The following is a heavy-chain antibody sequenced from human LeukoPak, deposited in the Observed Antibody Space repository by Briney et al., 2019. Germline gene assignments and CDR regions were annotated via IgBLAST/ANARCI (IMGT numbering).Heavy chain of an antibody. Sequence: GESLKISCKGSGYIFTSYWIGWVRQMPGKGLEWMGVIYPGDSDTRYSPSFQGQVTISVDKSINTAYLQWGSLKASDTATYYCARPRESGGVRPFDFWGQGTMVIVSS. CDR3: ARPRESGGVRPFDF. CDR2: IYPGDSDT. CDR1: GYIFTSYW. D-gene: IGHD3-3*01. J-gene: IGHJ3*01. V-gene: IGHV5-51*01.